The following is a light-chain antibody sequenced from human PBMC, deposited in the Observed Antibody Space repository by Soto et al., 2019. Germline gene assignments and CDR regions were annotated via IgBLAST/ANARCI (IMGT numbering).Light chain of an antibody. CDR1: QDISIW. CDR3: QQANILPLT. CDR2: AAS. Sequence: DLPMTQSPSSVSASVGDRVTITCRASQDISIWLAWYQQQPGKAPKLLIYAASSLQGGVPSRFSGSGSGTEFTLTISSLQPEDFGTYYCQQANILPLTFGGGTKVEVK. V-gene: IGKV1D-12*01. J-gene: IGKJ4*01.